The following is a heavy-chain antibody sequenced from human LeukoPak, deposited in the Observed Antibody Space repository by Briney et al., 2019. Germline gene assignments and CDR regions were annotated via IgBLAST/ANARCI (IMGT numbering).Heavy chain of an antibody. D-gene: IGHD4-17*01. V-gene: IGHV3-30*04. CDR1: GFSFSSYA. Sequence: GGSLRLSCAASGFSFSSYALHWVRQAPGKGLEWVAVISYDGSNKYYADSVKGRFTISRDNSKNTLYLQMNSLRAEDTAVYYCAKDLGVPSYGDYGIDYWGQGTLVTVSS. J-gene: IGHJ4*02. CDR3: AKDLGVPSYGDYGIDY. CDR2: ISYDGSNK.